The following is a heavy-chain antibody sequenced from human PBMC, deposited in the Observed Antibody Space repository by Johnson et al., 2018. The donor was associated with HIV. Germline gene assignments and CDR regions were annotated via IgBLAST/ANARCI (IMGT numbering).Heavy chain of an antibody. D-gene: IGHD4-23*01. J-gene: IGHJ3*02. Sequence: VQLVESGGGLAQPGGSLKVSCAASGFSFSNYWMSWVRQAPGKGLEWVANIKQDGNKKYYVDSVRGRFTISRDNAENSLILQMNSLRAEDTAVYYCAKAIWGGGNLGMGAFDIWGQGTMVTVSS. CDR2: IKQDGNKK. V-gene: IGHV3-7*01. CDR3: AKAIWGGGNLGMGAFDI. CDR1: GFSFSNYW.